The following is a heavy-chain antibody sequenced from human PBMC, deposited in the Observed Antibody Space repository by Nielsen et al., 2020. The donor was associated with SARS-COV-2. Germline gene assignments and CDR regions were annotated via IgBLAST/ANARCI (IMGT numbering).Heavy chain of an antibody. V-gene: IGHV3-48*02. CDR3: ATSRGIDP. CDR1: GFTFSSYA. Sequence: GGSLRLSCAASGFTFSSYAMNWVRQAPGKGLGWVSYITSTSRSIHYADSVKGRFTISRDNAKNSLYLQMNSLRDEDTAVYYCATSRGIDPWGQGTLVTVSS. J-gene: IGHJ5*02. D-gene: IGHD3-16*01. CDR2: ITSTSRSI.